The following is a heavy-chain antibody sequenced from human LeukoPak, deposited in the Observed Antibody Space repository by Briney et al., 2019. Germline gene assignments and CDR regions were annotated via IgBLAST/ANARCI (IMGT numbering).Heavy chain of an antibody. CDR1: GFIFSRYG. CDR3: AKDGVWFGELPYFDY. CDR2: ISGSGGTT. D-gene: IGHD3-10*01. V-gene: IGHV3-23*01. J-gene: IGHJ4*02. Sequence: GGSLRLSCAASGFIFSRYGMSWVRQAPGKGLEWVSAISGSGGTTYYADSVKGRFTISRDNSKNTLYLQITSLGAEDTGVYYCAKDGVWFGELPYFDYWGQGTLVTVSS.